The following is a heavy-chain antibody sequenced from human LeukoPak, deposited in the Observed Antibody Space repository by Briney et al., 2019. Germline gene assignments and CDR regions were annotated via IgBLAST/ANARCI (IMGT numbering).Heavy chain of an antibody. D-gene: IGHD3-10*01. CDR3: ASMEGDYYYMDV. V-gene: IGHV4-39*07. CDR2: IYYSGST. J-gene: IGHJ6*03. Sequence: SETLSLTCTVSGDSISTSNSYWGWIRQPPGKGLEWIGSIYYSGSTYYNPSLKSRVTISVDTSKNQFSLKLSSVTAADTAVYYCASMEGDYYYMDVWGKGTTVTVSS. CDR1: GDSISTSNSY.